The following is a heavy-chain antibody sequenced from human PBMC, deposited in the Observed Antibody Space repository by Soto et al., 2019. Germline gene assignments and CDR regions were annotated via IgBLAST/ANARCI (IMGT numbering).Heavy chain of an antibody. CDR1: GYTFTSYG. Sequence: GASVKVSCKASGYTFTSYGISWVRQAPGQGLEWLGCINPYNDNTHYAQKFRGRVTITSDRSVSTAYMELSSLRSEDMVVYSPGWFGESPDAFDIWGQGTMVTVSS. D-gene: IGHD3-10*01. CDR2: INPYNDNT. CDR3: GWFGESPDAFDI. V-gene: IGHV1-18*03. J-gene: IGHJ3*02.